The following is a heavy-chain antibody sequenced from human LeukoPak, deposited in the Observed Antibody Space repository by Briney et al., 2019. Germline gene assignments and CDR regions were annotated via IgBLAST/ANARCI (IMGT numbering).Heavy chain of an antibody. J-gene: IGHJ4*02. CDR3: TRGSYDVLTGYSTLGEY. Sequence: SETLSLTCTVSGGSLSSSSYYWGWVRQPPGKGLEWIGNIYYSGSTYYNPSLKSRLTISLDTSQRHFSLRLSSVTAADTASYYCTRGSYDVLTGYSTLGEYWGQGALVTVSS. D-gene: IGHD3-9*01. CDR1: GGSLSSSSYY. V-gene: IGHV4-39*02. CDR2: IYYSGST.